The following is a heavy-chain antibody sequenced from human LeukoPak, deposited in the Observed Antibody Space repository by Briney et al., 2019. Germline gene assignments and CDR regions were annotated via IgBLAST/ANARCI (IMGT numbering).Heavy chain of an antibody. Sequence: ASVKVSCKASGYTFTSYAMNWVRQAPGQGLEWMGWINTNTGNPTYAQGFTGRFVFSLDTSVSTAYLQISSLKAEDTAAYYCARDPARTWIQKDGFDYWGQGTLVTVSS. J-gene: IGHJ4*02. CDR2: INTNTGNP. D-gene: IGHD5-18*01. V-gene: IGHV7-4-1*02. CDR1: GYTFTSYA. CDR3: ARDPARTWIQKDGFDY.